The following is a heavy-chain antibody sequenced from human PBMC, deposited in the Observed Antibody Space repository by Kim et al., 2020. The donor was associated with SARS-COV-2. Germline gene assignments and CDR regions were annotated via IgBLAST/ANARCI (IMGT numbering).Heavy chain of an antibody. CDR3: ARERQRDSSSDWVFDL. Sequence: SETLSLTCAVYGGSFNDYYWSWIRQPPGKGLEWIGEINHSGSTNFNPSLKSRVTMSVDTSKNQFSLKLTSVTAADTAVFYCARERQRDSSSDWVFDLWGPGTLVTVSS. CDR1: GGSFNDYY. CDR2: INHSGST. J-gene: IGHJ2*01. D-gene: IGHD3-10*01. V-gene: IGHV4-34*01.